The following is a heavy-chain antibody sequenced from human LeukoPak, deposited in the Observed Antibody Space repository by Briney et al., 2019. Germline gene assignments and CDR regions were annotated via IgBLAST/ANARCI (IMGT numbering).Heavy chain of an antibody. Sequence: SETLSLTCTVSGDSISTYYWSWIRQPPGKGLEWIGYIYYIGSTNYNPSLKSRVTMSVDTSKNQFSLKLTSVTAADTAVYYCARHGGPTRGGWFDPWGQGTLVTVSS. CDR1: GDSISTYY. D-gene: IGHD1-26*01. CDR3: ARHGGPTRGGWFDP. J-gene: IGHJ5*02. CDR2: IYYIGST. V-gene: IGHV4-59*08.